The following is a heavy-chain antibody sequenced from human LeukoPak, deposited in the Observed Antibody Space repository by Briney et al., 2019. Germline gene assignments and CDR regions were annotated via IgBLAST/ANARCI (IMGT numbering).Heavy chain of an antibody. V-gene: IGHV3-33*08. CDR2: IWYDGSNK. D-gene: IGHD6-19*01. CDR3: ARDSSSSGWLGSYNYYGMDV. CDR1: GFTVSSNH. J-gene: IGHJ6*02. Sequence: QAGGSLRLSCAASGFTVSSNHMSWVRQAPGKGLEWVAVIWYDGSNKYYADSVKGRFTISRDNSKNTLYLQMNSLRAEDTAVYYCARDSSSSGWLGSYNYYGMDVWGQGTTVTVSS.